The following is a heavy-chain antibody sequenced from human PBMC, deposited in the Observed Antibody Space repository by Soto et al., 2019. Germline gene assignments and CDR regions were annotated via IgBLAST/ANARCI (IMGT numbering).Heavy chain of an antibody. CDR2: ITGGGENT. CDR1: GFTFSSFA. CDR3: AKGRIAVAAPFNWFDP. D-gene: IGHD6-19*01. Sequence: GGSLRLSCAAFGFTFSSFAMSWVRQAPGKGLEWVSSITGGGENTHYADSVKGRFTISRDNSKNTLSLQMNSLRVDDTAVYHCAKGRIAVAAPFNWFDPWGQGTLVTVSS. J-gene: IGHJ5*02. V-gene: IGHV3-23*01.